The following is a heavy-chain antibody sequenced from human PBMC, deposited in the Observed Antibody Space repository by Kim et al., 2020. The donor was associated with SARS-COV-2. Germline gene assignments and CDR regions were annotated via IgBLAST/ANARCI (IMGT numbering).Heavy chain of an antibody. CDR3: ARQGSSWPYYYYGMDV. Sequence: SETLSLTCTVSGGSISSSSYYWGWIRQPPGKGLEWIGSIYYSGSTYYNPSLKSRVTISVDTSKNQFSLKLSSVTAADTAVYYCARQGSSWPYYYYGMDVWGQGTTVTVSS. V-gene: IGHV4-39*01. J-gene: IGHJ6*02. CDR1: GGSISSSSYY. CDR2: IYYSGST. D-gene: IGHD6-13*01.